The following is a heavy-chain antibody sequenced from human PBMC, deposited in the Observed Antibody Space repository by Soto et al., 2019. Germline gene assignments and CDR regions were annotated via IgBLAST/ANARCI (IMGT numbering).Heavy chain of an antibody. Sequence: EVQLLESGGGLVQPGGSLRLSCAASGFTFNNYAMTWVRQAPGKGLEWVSAISGGGDTTSYADSVKGRFTVSRDGSKNTLYLQMSSLRAEDTAIYYCANGRGGSGSLTPRVDFWGQGTLVSVSS. CDR3: ANGRGGSGSLTPRVDF. CDR2: ISGGGDTT. J-gene: IGHJ4*02. CDR1: GFTFNNYA. D-gene: IGHD3-10*01. V-gene: IGHV3-23*01.